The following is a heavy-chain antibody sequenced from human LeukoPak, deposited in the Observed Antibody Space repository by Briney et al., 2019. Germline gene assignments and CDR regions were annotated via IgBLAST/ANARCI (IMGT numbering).Heavy chain of an antibody. Sequence: SETLSLTCTVSGGSISSYYWSWIRQPPGKGLEWIGFIHYSGSTNYNPSLKSRVTISVDTSKNQFSLKVTSVTAADTAVYYCAKAGFDCSGGSCYPNWFDAWGQGTLVTVSS. D-gene: IGHD2-15*01. V-gene: IGHV4-59*01. CDR3: AKAGFDCSGGSCYPNWFDA. J-gene: IGHJ5*02. CDR2: IHYSGST. CDR1: GGSISSYY.